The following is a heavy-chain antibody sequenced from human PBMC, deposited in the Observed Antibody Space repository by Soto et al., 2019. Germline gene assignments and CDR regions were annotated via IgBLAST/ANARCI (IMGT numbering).Heavy chain of an antibody. CDR3: AKDLTVAAAGNLERYYYYYYGMDV. CDR2: ISGSGGST. V-gene: IGHV3-23*01. D-gene: IGHD6-13*01. Sequence: HAGSLRLSCAASEFTVSSYAMSWVRQAPRKELERVSAISGSGGSTYYADSVKGRFTISRDNSKNTLYLQMNSLRAEDTAVYYCAKDLTVAAAGNLERYYYYYYGMDVWGQGTAVTVSS. CDR1: EFTVSSYA. J-gene: IGHJ6*02.